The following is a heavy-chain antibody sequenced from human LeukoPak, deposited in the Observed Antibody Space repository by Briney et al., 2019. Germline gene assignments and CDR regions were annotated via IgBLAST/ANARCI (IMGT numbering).Heavy chain of an antibody. J-gene: IGHJ3*02. V-gene: IGHV1-8*01. CDR1: GYTFTSYD. D-gene: IGHD3-9*01. CDR3: ARAIILTGYYDAFDI. Sequence: WAPVKVSCKASGYTFTSYDINWVRQATGQGLEWMGWMNPNSGNTGYAQKFQGRVTMTRNTSISTAYMELSSLRSEDTAVYYCARAIILTGYYDAFDIWSQGTMVTVSS. CDR2: MNPNSGNT.